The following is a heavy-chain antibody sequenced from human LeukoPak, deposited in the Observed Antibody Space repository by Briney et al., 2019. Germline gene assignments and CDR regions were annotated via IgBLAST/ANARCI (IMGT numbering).Heavy chain of an antibody. Sequence: SEALSLTCSVPGDSIKNYYWSSIRQTPAKGLGMLGNIYFCGTTCYNSSLKSHLTISVVTLQNQLSLNLQSVTAPDTSTHSYARHRSEPGGKKGVNWFDPWGQGTLVTVSS. V-gene: IGHV4-59*01. D-gene: IGHD4-23*01. CDR3: ARHRSEPGGKKGVNWFDP. CDR2: IYFCGTT. CDR1: GDSIKNYY. J-gene: IGHJ5*02.